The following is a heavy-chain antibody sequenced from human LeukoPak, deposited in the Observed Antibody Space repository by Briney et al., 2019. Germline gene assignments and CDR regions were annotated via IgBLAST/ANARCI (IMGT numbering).Heavy chain of an antibody. V-gene: IGHV3-23*01. J-gene: IGHJ4*02. CDR3: ANGWFGELLYY. CDR1: GFTFSSYA. Sequence: GGSLRLSCAASGFTFSSYAMSWVRQAPGKGLEWVSAISGSGGSTYYADSVKGRFTISRDNSKSTLYLQMNSLRAEDTAVYYCANGWFGELLYYWGQGTLVTVSS. CDR2: ISGSGGST. D-gene: IGHD3-10*01.